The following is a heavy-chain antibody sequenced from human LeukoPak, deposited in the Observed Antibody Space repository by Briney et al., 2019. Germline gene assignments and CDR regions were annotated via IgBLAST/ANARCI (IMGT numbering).Heavy chain of an antibody. J-gene: IGHJ4*02. V-gene: IGHV4-39*01. CDR3: ARHWTLTSYI. CDR1: GGSISSGSYY. CDR2: IYYSGAS. D-gene: IGHD3/OR15-3a*01. Sequence: SETLSLTCTVSGGSISSGSYYWGWVRQPPGKGLEWIANIYYSGASYFNPSLKSRVSISVDTSKNQFSLTLKSVTAADTATYYCARHWTLTSYIWGQGSLVTVS.